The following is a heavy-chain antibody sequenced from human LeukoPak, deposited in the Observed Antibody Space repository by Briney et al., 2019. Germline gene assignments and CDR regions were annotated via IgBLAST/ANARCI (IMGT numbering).Heavy chain of an antibody. Sequence: PSETQSLTCTVSGGSISSSSYYWGWIRQPPGKGLEWIGEINHSGSTNYNPSLKSRVTISVDTSKNQFSLKLSSVTAADTAVYYCARGLGAMAAFDYWGQGTLVTVSS. CDR2: INHSGST. J-gene: IGHJ4*02. CDR1: GGSISSSSYY. V-gene: IGHV4-39*07. CDR3: ARGLGAMAAFDY. D-gene: IGHD5-18*01.